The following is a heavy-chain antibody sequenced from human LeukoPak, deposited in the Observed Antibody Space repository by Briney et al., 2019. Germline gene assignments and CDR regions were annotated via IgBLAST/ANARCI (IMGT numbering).Heavy chain of an antibody. V-gene: IGHV3-23*01. Sequence: GGSLGLSCAASGFTFSNYAMSWVRQAPGKGLEWVSTISGPGSSTYSADSVKGRFTISRDNSKNTLYLQMHSLRAEDTAIYYCAKPSRDFDSSGYSHFDYWGQGTLVTVSS. CDR1: GFTFSNYA. D-gene: IGHD3-22*01. CDR3: AKPSRDFDSSGYSHFDY. CDR2: ISGPGSST. J-gene: IGHJ4*02.